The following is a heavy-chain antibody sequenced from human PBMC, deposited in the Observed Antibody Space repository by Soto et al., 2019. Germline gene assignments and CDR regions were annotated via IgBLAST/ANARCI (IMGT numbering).Heavy chain of an antibody. CDR1: GYSFPTFW. CDR3: ATSSYISPFGH. CDR2: IYPGDSDT. J-gene: IGHJ4*02. D-gene: IGHD3-10*01. Sequence: PGESLKISCKGSGYSFPTFWIGWVRQMPGKGLEWMGIIYPGDSDTRYSPSFQGQVTISADKSITTTYLQWSTLKASDTAMYYCATSSYISPFGHWGQGTLVTVPS. V-gene: IGHV5-51*01.